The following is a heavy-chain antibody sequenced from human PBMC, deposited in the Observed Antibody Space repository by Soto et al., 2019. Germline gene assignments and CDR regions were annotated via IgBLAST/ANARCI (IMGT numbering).Heavy chain of an antibody. D-gene: IGHD2-15*01. CDR1: GFAFRSYN. CDR3: ASATVVAATFDI. V-gene: IGHV3-21*01. CDR2: ISSGSSNI. J-gene: IGHJ4*02. Sequence: ESGGGLVKPGGSLTLSCAASGFAFRSYNMNWVRQAPGKGLEWVASISSGSSNIYYADSVKGRFTISRDNAKNSLFLQMDSLRAEDSAVYYCASATVVAATFDIWGQGTLVTVSS.